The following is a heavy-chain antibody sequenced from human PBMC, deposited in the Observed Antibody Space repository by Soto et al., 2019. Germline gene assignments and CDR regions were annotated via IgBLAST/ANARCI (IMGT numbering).Heavy chain of an antibody. V-gene: IGHV4-31*03. CDR2: IYYSGST. CDR3: ARTNFMTTGGGADY. J-gene: IGHJ4*02. CDR1: GGSISSGGYY. Sequence: SETLSLTCTVSGGSISSGGYYWTWIRQHPGKGLEWIGYIYYSGSTYYNPSLKSRVTISVDTSKNQFSLKLSSVTAADTAVYYCARTNFMTTGGGADYWGQGTLVTVSS. D-gene: IGHD4-17*01.